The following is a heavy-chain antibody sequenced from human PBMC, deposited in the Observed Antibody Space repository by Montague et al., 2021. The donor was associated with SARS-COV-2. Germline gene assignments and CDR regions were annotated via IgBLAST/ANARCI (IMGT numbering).Heavy chain of an antibody. Sequence: SETLSLTCAVYGGSLSGYYWSWIRQPPGKGLEWIGEINHSGSTNYNPSLKSRVTISLDTSKNQFSLKLSSVTAADTAVYYSTRHVHMTWPEPSPGFDYWGQGTLVTVSS. V-gene: IGHV4-34*01. CDR2: INHSGST. D-gene: IGHD1-1*01. CDR1: GGSLSGYY. CDR3: TRHVHMTWPEPSPGFDY. J-gene: IGHJ4*02.